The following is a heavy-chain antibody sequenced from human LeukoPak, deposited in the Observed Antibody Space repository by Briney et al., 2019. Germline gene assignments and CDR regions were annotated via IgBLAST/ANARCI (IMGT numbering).Heavy chain of an antibody. V-gene: IGHV3-7*01. CDR3: ARSGGNIYDLALDI. Sequence: TGGSLRLSCAASGFTLSSYWMSWVRQAPGKGLEWVAKIKPDGSEKYYVDSLKGRLTISRDNGKNSVYLQMNSLRAEDTAVYYCARSGGNIYDLALDIWGQGTMVTVSS. J-gene: IGHJ3*02. CDR1: GFTLSSYW. D-gene: IGHD3/OR15-3a*01. CDR2: IKPDGSEK.